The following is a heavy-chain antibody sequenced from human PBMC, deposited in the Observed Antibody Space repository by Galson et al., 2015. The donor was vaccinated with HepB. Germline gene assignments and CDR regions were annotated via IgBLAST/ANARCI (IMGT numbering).Heavy chain of an antibody. J-gene: IGHJ3*02. CDR2: INPNSGNT. D-gene: IGHD2-21*01. Sequence: SVTVSCKASGSTFTSYDINWVRQAAGQGLEWMGWINPNSGNTAYAQKFQGRVTMTKSTSIGTAYMELSSLRSEDTAVYYCARFPWGHCSGGDCYGAFDIWGQGTRVTVSS. V-gene: IGHV1-8*01. CDR1: GSTFTSYD. CDR3: ARFPWGHCSGGDCYGAFDI.